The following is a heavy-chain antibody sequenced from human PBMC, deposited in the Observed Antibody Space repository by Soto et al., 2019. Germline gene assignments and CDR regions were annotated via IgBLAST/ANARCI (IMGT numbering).Heavy chain of an antibody. CDR3: ASEAYDGDNYYFDY. V-gene: IGHV1-69*12. CDR2: IIPIFGTA. J-gene: IGHJ4*02. D-gene: IGHD3-22*01. Sequence: QVQLVQSGAEVKKPGSSVKVSCKASGGTFSSSAISWVRQAPGQGLEWMGGIIPIFGTANYAQKFQARVPITADESTSTAYRELSSLRAGDPGVYYCASEAYDGDNYYFDYWGQGPLVAVSS. CDR1: GGTFSSSA.